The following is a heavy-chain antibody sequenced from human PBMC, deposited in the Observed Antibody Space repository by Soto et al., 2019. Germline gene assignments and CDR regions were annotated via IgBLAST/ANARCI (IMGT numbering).Heavy chain of an antibody. CDR1: RGTFSRYT. D-gene: IGHD5-18*01. J-gene: IGHJ4*02. Sequence: QVQLEQSGAEVKKPGSSVKVSCKASRGTFSRYTISWVRQAPGQGLEWVGGIFPVSGTTNYAQKFQGRVTITADQSTSTAYMELRSLISEDTSVYYCATDAIRGYGFGYGALAFDSWGQGTLVSVSS. V-gene: IGHV1-69*01. CDR3: ATDAIRGYGFGYGALAFDS. CDR2: IFPVSGTT.